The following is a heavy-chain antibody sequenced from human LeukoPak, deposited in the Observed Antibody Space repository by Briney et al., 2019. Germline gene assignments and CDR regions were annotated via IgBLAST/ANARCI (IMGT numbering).Heavy chain of an antibody. J-gene: IGHJ3*02. CDR1: GGTFSSYA. D-gene: IGHD1-26*01. V-gene: IGHV1-69*06. Sequence: SVKVSCKASGGTFSSYAISWVRQAPGQGLEWMGGIIPIFGTANYAQKFQGRVTINADKSTSTAYMELSSLRSEDTAVYYCARDEGAKIAFAIWGQGTMVTVSS. CDR3: ARDEGAKIAFAI. CDR2: IIPIFGTA.